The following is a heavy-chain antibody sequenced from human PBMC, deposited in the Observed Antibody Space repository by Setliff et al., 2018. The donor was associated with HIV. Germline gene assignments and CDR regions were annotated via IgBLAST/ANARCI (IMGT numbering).Heavy chain of an antibody. CDR1: GFTFSSYW. CDR2: IKQDGSEK. J-gene: IGHJ6*02. V-gene: IGHV3-7*01. D-gene: IGHD4-17*01. CDR3: ARDFGYGGNRILNYYGMDV. Sequence: GGSLRLSCAASGFTFSSYWMSWVRQAPGKGPEWVANIKQDGSEKYYVDSVKGRFTISRDNAKNSLYQQMNSLRAEDTAVYYCARDFGYGGNRILNYYGMDVWGQGTTVTVSS.